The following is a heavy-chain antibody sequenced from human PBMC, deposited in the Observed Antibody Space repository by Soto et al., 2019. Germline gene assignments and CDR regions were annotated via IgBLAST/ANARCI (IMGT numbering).Heavy chain of an antibody. V-gene: IGHV1-46*01. CDR3: AREAHYYDSSAEAFDV. CDR1: GYTFTSYY. D-gene: IGHD3-22*01. CDR2: INPSGGTT. J-gene: IGHJ3*01. Sequence: ASVKVSCKASGYTFTSYYIHWVRQAPGQGLEWMGIINPSGGTTTYAQKFQGRVTMTRDTSTSTVYMELSSLRSEDTAVYFCAREAHYYDSSAEAFDVWGQGTMVTVSS.